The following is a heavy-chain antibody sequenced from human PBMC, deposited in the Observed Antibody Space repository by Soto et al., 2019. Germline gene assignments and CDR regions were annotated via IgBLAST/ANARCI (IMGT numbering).Heavy chain of an antibody. V-gene: IGHV3-23*01. J-gene: IGHJ3*02. CDR1: GFTFSSYA. Sequence: PGGSLRLSCAASGFTFSSYAMSWVRQAPGKGLEWVSAISGSGGSAYYADSVKGRFTISRDNSKNTLYLQMNSLRAEDTAVYYCAKDRARGYSSGWYAFDIWGQGTMVTVSS. CDR2: ISGSGGSA. CDR3: AKDRARGYSSGWYAFDI. D-gene: IGHD6-19*01.